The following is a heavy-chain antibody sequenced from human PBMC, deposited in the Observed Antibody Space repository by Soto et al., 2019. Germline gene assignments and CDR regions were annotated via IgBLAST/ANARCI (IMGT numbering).Heavy chain of an antibody. CDR2: ISGGGRPI. D-gene: IGHD3-3*01. Sequence: PGGSLRLACAASGFTFSTFSMNWVRQAPGRGLEWISYISGGGRPISYADTVKGRFTISRDNAKNSLYLQMDSLTDEDTAVYYCARDLRWDFASWGQGTLVTVSS. CDR3: ARDLRWDFAS. CDR1: GFTFSTFS. J-gene: IGHJ4*02. V-gene: IGHV3-48*02.